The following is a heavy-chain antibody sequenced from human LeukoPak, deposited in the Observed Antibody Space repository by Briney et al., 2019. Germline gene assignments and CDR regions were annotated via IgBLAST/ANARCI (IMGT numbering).Heavy chain of an antibody. CDR1: GYTFTSYG. D-gene: IGHD4-11*01. CDR2: ISAYNGNT. V-gene: IGHV1-18*01. Sequence: ASVKVSCKASGYTFTSYGISWVRQAPGQGLEWMGWISAYNGNTNYAQKFQGRVTMTTDRSTSTAYMELRSLRSDDTAVYYCATDVDYRVDYWGQGTLVTASS. CDR3: ATDVDYRVDY. J-gene: IGHJ4*02.